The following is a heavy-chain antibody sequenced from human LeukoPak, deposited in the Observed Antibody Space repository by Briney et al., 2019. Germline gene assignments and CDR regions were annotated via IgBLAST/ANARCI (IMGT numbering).Heavy chain of an antibody. Sequence: GGSLRLSCAASGFTFSSYWMSWVRQAPGKGLEWVANIKQDGSEKYYVDSVKGRFTIFRDNAKNSLYLQMNSLRAEDTAVYYCAREQLSPQIYYYYYGMDVWGQGTTVTVSS. D-gene: IGHD6-13*01. CDR1: GFTFSSYW. CDR2: IKQDGSEK. CDR3: AREQLSPQIYYYYYGMDV. V-gene: IGHV3-7*03. J-gene: IGHJ6*02.